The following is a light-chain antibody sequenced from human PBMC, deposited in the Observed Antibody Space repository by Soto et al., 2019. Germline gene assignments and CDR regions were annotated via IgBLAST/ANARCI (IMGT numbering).Light chain of an antibody. V-gene: IGKV3-20*01. CDR2: GVS. CDR1: QRVNSSY. CDR3: QQYVNSPVT. Sequence: EIVLTQSPDTLYLSPGEGATLSCRASQRVNSSYLAWYQQKHDQAPRLLISGVSDRAAGVPARVSGSGSGTDFTLTISRLEPEDFAVYYCQQYVNSPVTFGQGTRLQIK. J-gene: IGKJ2*01.